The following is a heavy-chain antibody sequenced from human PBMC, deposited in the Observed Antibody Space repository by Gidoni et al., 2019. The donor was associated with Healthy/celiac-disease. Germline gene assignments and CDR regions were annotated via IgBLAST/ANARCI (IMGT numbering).Heavy chain of an antibody. CDR1: GGASSGYY. CDR3: ARGVEDIVVVVAASAQRPRRYNWFDP. CDR2: INHSGST. V-gene: IGHV4-34*01. Sequence: QVQLQQWGAGLLKPSETLSLTCADYGGASSGYYWSWIRRPPGKGLEWIGEINHSGSTNYHPSIKRRVTISVDTSKHQFSLKLSSVTAADTAVYYCARGVEDIVVVVAASAQRPRRYNWFDPWGQGTLVTVSS. J-gene: IGHJ5*02. D-gene: IGHD2-15*01.